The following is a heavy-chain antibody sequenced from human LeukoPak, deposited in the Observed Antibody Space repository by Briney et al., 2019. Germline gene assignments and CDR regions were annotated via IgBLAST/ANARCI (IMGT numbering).Heavy chain of an antibody. J-gene: IGHJ4*02. CDR3: STDYYYGSRNYPDY. V-gene: IGHV1-2*02. CDR1: GYTFTSYY. CDR2: INPNSGGT. D-gene: IGHD3-10*01. Sequence: ASVKVSCKACGYTFTSYYLHWVRQAPGQGLEWVGWINPNSGGTNYVHKFQGRVTMTKDTSIITAYMELSSLRSDDTAVYYCSTDYYYGSRNYPDYWGQGTPVTVSS.